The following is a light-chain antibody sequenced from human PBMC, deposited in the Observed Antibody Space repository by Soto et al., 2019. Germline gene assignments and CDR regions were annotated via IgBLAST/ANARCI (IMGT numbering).Light chain of an antibody. V-gene: IGKV1-5*03. CDR2: KAS. CDR1: QCISNW. Sequence: DIQMTQSPSTLSASVGDRVTITCRASQCISNWLAWYQQKPGKAPKVLIYKASSLETGGPPRFRGSGSGTAFTRTISSLQPGDLATYYCQQYDSYPYSFGQGTKLEI. J-gene: IGKJ2*01. CDR3: QQYDSYPYS.